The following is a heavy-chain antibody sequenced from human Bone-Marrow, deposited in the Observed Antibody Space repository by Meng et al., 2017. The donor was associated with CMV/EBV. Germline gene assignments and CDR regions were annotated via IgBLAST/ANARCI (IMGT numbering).Heavy chain of an antibody. D-gene: IGHD3-9*01. V-gene: IGHV3-30*04. Sequence: GESLKISCAASGFTFSSYAMHWVRQAPGKGLEWVAVISYDGSNKYYADSVKGRFTISRDNSKNTLYLQMNSLRAEDTAVYYCAKDLDRYFDWPGAFDIWGQGTMVTVSS. CDR1: GFTFSSYA. CDR3: AKDLDRYFDWPGAFDI. J-gene: IGHJ3*02. CDR2: ISYDGSNK.